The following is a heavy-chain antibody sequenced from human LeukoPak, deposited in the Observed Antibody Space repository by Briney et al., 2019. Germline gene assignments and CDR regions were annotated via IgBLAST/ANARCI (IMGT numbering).Heavy chain of an antibody. V-gene: IGHV4-61*01. CDR3: ARDSDSGSYSNWLDP. CDR1: GGSVTSSTYY. D-gene: IGHD1-26*01. Sequence: TSETLSLTCTVSGGSVTSSTYYGGWIRQPPGKGLEWIGNIYYSGSTNYNPSLKSRVTISVDTSKNQFSLKLSSVTAADTAVYYCARDSDSGSYSNWLDPWGQGTLVTVSS. J-gene: IGHJ5*02. CDR2: IYYSGST.